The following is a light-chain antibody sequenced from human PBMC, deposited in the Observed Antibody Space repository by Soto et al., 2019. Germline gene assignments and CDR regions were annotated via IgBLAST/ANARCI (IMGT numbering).Light chain of an antibody. V-gene: IGLV2-14*01. CDR2: EVS. CDR3: SSYTSSSTRV. J-gene: IGLJ3*02. CDR1: SSDVGGYNY. Sequence: QSALTQPASVSGSPGQSITISCTGTSSDVGGYNYVSWYQQHPGKAPKLMIYEVSNRPSGVSNRFSGSKSGNTASLTISGLQAEDEAYYYCSSYTSSSTRVFGRGTKLTVL.